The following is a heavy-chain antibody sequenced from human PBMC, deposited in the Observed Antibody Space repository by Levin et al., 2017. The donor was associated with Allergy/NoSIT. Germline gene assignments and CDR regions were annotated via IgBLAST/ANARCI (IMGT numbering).Heavy chain of an antibody. CDR2: IYPGDSDS. CDR3: ASHGVVAIRHDAFDI. CDR1: GYSFASHW. J-gene: IGHJ3*02. V-gene: IGHV5-51*01. D-gene: IGHD2-15*01. Sequence: KVSCKGSGYSFASHWIGWVRQMPGKGLEWMGIIYPGDSDSRYSPSFQGQVTISVDKSISTAYLQWSSLQASDTAMYYCASHGVVAIRHDAFDIWGQGTMVTVSS.